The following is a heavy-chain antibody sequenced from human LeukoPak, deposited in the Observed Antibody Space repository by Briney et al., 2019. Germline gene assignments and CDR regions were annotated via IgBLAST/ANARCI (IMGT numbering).Heavy chain of an antibody. D-gene: IGHD7-27*01. V-gene: IGHV3-64*05. CDR3: VKRTGLYFDY. J-gene: IGHJ4*02. Sequence: GGSLRLSCSASGFTFSSYAIHWVRQAPGKGLEYVSGISSNGGNTYNANSLKGRITISRDNSKNTVDIQMRSLRSEDTAVYYCVKRTGLYFDYWGQGTLVTVSS. CDR2: ISSNGGNT. CDR1: GFTFSSYA.